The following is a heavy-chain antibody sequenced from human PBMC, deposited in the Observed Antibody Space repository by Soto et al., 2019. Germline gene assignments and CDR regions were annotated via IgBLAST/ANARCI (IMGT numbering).Heavy chain of an antibody. CDR2: IISDGSST. CDR1: GFTFSSYW. Sequence: GGSLRLSCAASGFTFSSYWMHWVRQAPGKGLVWVSRIISDGSSTSYADSVKGRFTISRDNAKNTLYLQMNSLRAEDTAVYYCARDRSGIYSYGWGFTYYYYGMDVWGQGTTVTVSS. CDR3: ARDRSGIYSYGWGFTYYYYGMDV. D-gene: IGHD5-18*01. J-gene: IGHJ6*02. V-gene: IGHV3-74*01.